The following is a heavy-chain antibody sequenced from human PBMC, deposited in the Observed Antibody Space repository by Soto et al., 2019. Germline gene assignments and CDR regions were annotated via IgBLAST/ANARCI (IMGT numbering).Heavy chain of an antibody. Sequence: SETLSLTCAVYGGSFSGYYWSWIRQPPGKGLEWIGEINHSGSTNYNPSLKSRVTISVDTSKNQFSLKLSSVTAADTAVYYCARGSFSGNPVAPYYYSYYGMDVWGQGTTVT. CDR1: GGSFSGYY. D-gene: IGHD2-15*01. CDR2: INHSGST. J-gene: IGHJ6*02. CDR3: ARGSFSGNPVAPYYYSYYGMDV. V-gene: IGHV4-34*01.